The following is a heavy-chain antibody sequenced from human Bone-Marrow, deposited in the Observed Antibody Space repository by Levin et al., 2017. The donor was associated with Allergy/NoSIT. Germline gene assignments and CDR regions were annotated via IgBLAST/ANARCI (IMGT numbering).Heavy chain of an antibody. D-gene: IGHD2-2*01. CDR1: GYAFTSFA. CDR3: AREDLLLVPAALDL. Sequence: GESLKISYKASGYAFTSFAVTWVRQAPGQGLEWMGWTSAYNGNTNYAEKFQGRVTMTTDTSTSTAYMELRSLRPDDTAMYFCAREDLLLVPAALDLWGQGTMVTVSS. CDR2: TSAYNGNT. V-gene: IGHV1-18*04. J-gene: IGHJ3*01.